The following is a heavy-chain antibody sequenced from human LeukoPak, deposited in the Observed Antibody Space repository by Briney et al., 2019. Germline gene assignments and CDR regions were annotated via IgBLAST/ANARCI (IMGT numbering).Heavy chain of an antibody. Sequence: GGSLRLSCVASGFIFSSCAMYWVRQAPGKGLEWVANIKQDGSDKYYVDSVKGRFTISRDNAKNSLYLQMNSLRAEDTAVYYCAIIPRAAAGPSARSPFHYWGQGTLVTVSS. CDR1: GFIFSSCA. D-gene: IGHD6-13*01. CDR2: IKQDGSDK. CDR3: AIIPRAAAGPSARSPFHY. J-gene: IGHJ4*02. V-gene: IGHV3-7*01.